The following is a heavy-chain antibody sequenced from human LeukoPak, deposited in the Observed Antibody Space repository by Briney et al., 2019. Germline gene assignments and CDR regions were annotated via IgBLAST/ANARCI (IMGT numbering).Heavy chain of an antibody. CDR2: ISYDGSNK. CDR1: GFTFSTYG. J-gene: IGHJ4*02. Sequence: SCAASGFTFSTYGMHWVRQAPGKGLAWVAVISYDGSNKYYADSVKGRFTISRDNSKNTLYLQMNSPRAEDTAVYYCAKDFGRLQWLLYYFDYWGQGTLVTVSS. CDR3: AKDFGRLQWLLYYFDY. D-gene: IGHD6-19*01. V-gene: IGHV3-30*18.